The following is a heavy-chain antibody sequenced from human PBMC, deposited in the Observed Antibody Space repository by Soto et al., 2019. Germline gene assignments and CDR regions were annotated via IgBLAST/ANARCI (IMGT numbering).Heavy chain of an antibody. D-gene: IGHD3-10*01. CDR3: IRDYGEAGSTNAFDI. V-gene: IGHV3-74*01. J-gene: IGHJ3*02. CDR1: GFTFSSFW. Sequence: GGTLRLSCSASGFTFSSFWMHWVRQAPGKGLVWVSRINSDGSGASYADFVEGRFTISRDNAKNTVYFQMNSLREEDTAVYYCIRDYGEAGSTNAFDIWGQGTMVTVSS. CDR2: INSDGSGA.